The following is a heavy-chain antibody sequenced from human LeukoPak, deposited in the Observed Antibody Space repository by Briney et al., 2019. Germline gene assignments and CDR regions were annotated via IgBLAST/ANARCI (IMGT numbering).Heavy chain of an antibody. V-gene: IGHV1-18*01. Sequence: ASVKVSCKASGYTFTSYGISWVRQAPGQGLEWMGWISAYNGNTNYAQKLQGRVTMTTDTSTSTAYMELRSLRSDDTAVYYCAGGSGSYLYYYYYYMDVWGKGTTVTVSS. J-gene: IGHJ6*03. CDR2: ISAYNGNT. CDR1: GYTFTSYG. CDR3: AGGSGSYLYYYYYYMDV. D-gene: IGHD3-10*01.